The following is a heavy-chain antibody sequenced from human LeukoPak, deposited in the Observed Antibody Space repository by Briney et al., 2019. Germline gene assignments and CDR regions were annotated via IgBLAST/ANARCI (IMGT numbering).Heavy chain of an antibody. D-gene: IGHD5-18*01. CDR1: GGSISSYY. CDR3: AREGGGYSYGSFYYYYYMDV. V-gene: IGHV4-34*01. Sequence: SETLSLTCTVSGGSISSYYWSWIRQPPGKGLEWIGEINHSGSTNYNPSLKSRVTISVDTSKNQFSLKLSSVTAADTAVYYCAREGGGYSYGSFYYYYYMDVWGKGTTVTVSS. J-gene: IGHJ6*03. CDR2: INHSGST.